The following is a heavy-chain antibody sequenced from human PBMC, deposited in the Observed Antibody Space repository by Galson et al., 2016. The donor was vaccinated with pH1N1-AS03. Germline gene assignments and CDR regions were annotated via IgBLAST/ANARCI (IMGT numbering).Heavy chain of an antibody. Sequence: SLRLSCAASGFTFDDYDDYAMHWVWQVPGKGLEWVSGISWNGGSRGYADSVRGRFTISRDNARNTLDLQMNSLKTEDTAFYYCATGLGWTADDWGQGTLVTVSS. CDR2: ISWNGGSR. V-gene: IGHV3-9*01. CDR1: GFTFDDYDDYA. J-gene: IGHJ4*02. D-gene: IGHD4-23*01. CDR3: ATGLGWTADD.